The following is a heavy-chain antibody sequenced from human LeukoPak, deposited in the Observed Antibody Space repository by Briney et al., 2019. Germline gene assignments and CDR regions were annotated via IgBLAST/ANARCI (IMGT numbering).Heavy chain of an antibody. J-gene: IGHJ4*02. D-gene: IGHD6-13*01. CDR3: ARFSGSTSYSSSPPDY. Sequence: SETLSLTCTISGDSIGTYYWSWIRQPPGKGLEWIGYIYYSGSTNYNPSLKSRITISVDTSKNQFSLKLSSVTAADTAVYYCARFSGSTSYSSSPPDYWGQGTLVTVSS. CDR2: IYYSGST. V-gene: IGHV4-59*08. CDR1: GDSIGTYY.